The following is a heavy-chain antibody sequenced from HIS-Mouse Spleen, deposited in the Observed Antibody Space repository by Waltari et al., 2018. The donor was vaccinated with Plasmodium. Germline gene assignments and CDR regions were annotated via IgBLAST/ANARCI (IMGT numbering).Heavy chain of an antibody. J-gene: IGHJ2*01. Sequence: EVQLVESGGGLVQPGGSLRLSCAASGFTFSSYWVRWVRQAPGKGLEWVANIKQDGSEKYYVDSVKGRFTISRDNAKNSLYLQMNSLRAEDTAVCYCASSWYWYFDLWGRGTLVTVSS. D-gene: IGHD6-13*01. CDR2: IKQDGSEK. V-gene: IGHV3-7*01. CDR3: ASSWYWYFDL. CDR1: GFTFSSYW.